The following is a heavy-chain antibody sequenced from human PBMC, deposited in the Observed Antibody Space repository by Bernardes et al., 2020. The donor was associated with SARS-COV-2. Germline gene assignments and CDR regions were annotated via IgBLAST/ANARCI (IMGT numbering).Heavy chain of an antibody. Sequence: ASVKVSCKASGYTFTSYVISWFRQAPGQGFEWMGWISPKSGATNYAQKFQGRVTMTRDTAISTEYMQLSRLTSDDTAVYYCARTFYYDRGGDSVFDQWGQGTLVSVSS. CDR1: GYTFTSYV. D-gene: IGHD2-21*01. CDR3: ARTFYYDRGGDSVFDQ. V-gene: IGHV1-2*02. CDR2: ISPKSGAT. J-gene: IGHJ4*02.